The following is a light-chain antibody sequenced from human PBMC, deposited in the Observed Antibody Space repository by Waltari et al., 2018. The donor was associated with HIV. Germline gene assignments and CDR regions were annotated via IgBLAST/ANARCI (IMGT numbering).Light chain of an antibody. J-gene: IGKJ2*01. CDR3: QQYNNWPPNT. CDR2: GAS. V-gene: IGKV3-15*01. CDR1: QTVSTK. Sequence: VMTQSPATLSVSPGERVTLSCRASQTVSTKLAWYQQKPGQAPRLLIYGASTRATGLPARFSGSGSGTEFTLTISSLQSEDFAVYYCQQYNNWPPNTFGQGTKLEIK.